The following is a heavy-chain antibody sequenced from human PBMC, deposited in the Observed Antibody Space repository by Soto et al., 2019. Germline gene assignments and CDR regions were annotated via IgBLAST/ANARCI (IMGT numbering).Heavy chain of an antibody. J-gene: IGHJ3*02. Sequence: QVQLQESGPGLVKPSQTLSLTCTVSGGSIGSGDYYWSWIRQPPGKGLEWIGYIYYSGSTYYNPSLKSRLTISVDTSKNQFSLKLNSVTAADTALSYCARAPYRGANSRGAFDIWGQGTMVHVSS. CDR3: ARAPYRGANSRGAFDI. CDR1: GGSIGSGDYY. V-gene: IGHV4-30-4*01. D-gene: IGHD7-27*01. CDR2: IYYSGST.